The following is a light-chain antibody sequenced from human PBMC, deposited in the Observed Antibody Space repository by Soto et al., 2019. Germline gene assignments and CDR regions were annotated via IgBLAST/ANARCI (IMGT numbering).Light chain of an antibody. Sequence: DIQMTQSPSSLSASVGDRVTITCRASQTISYYLNWYQWKPRKAPRLLIYSASSLQSGVPSRFSGSRSRTHVTLTIITLPPEDFATYYCQQSYSSPRPLGPSTKVDIK. J-gene: IGKJ3*01. CDR3: QQSYSSPRP. CDR1: QTISYY. CDR2: SAS. V-gene: IGKV1-39*01.